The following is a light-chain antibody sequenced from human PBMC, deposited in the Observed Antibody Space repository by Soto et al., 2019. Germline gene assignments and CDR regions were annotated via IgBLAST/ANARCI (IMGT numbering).Light chain of an antibody. V-gene: IGLV2-14*01. CDR3: SSYTSSSTRV. J-gene: IGLJ1*01. Sequence: QSVLTQPASVSGSPGQSITISCTGTSSDVRGYNYVSWYQQHPGKAPKLMIYEVSNRPSGGSNRFSGSKSGNTASLTISGLQAEDEADYYCSSYTSSSTRVFGTGTKVTVL. CDR2: EVS. CDR1: SSDVRGYNY.